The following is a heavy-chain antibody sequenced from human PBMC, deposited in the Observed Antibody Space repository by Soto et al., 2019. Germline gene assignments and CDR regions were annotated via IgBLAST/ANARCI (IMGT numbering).Heavy chain of an antibody. D-gene: IGHD2-15*01. CDR1: GFVFSSYS. Sequence: EVQLVESGGGLVKPGGSLRLSCAASGFVFSSYSMNWVRQAPGKGLEWVSSISSSSSYIYYADSVKGRFTISRDNAKNSLYLQMNSLRAEDTAVYYCARVGGYYYYYMDVWGKGTTLTVSS. CDR2: ISSSSSYI. CDR3: ARVGGYYYYYMDV. J-gene: IGHJ6*03. V-gene: IGHV3-21*01.